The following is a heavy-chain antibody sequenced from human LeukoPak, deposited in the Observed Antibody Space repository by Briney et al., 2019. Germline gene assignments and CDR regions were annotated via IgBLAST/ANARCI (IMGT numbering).Heavy chain of an antibody. Sequence: PSETLSLTCAVYGGSFSGYYWSWIRQPPGKGLEWIGEINHSGSTNYNPSLKSRVTISVDTSKNQFSLKLSSVTAADTAVYYCARDERTWFDPWGQGTLVTVSS. J-gene: IGHJ5*02. CDR3: ARDERTWFDP. CDR2: INHSGST. V-gene: IGHV4-34*01. CDR1: GGSFSGYY.